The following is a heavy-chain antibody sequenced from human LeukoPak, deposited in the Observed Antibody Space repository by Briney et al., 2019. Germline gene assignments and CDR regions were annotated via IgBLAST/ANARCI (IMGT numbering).Heavy chain of an antibody. V-gene: IGHV1-69*04. Sequence: GSSVKVSCKASGGTFSSYAISWVRQAPGQGLEWMGRIIPILGIANYAQKFQGRVTITADKSTSTAYMELSSLRSEDTAVYYCARDLVVSGTPGNYYYYGMDVWGQGTTVTVSS. CDR2: IIPILGIA. D-gene: IGHD2-2*01. CDR1: GGTFSSYA. CDR3: ARDLVVSGTPGNYYYYGMDV. J-gene: IGHJ6*02.